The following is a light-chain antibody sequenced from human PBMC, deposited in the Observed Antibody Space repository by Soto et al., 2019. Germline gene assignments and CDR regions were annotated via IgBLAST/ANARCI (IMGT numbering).Light chain of an antibody. Sequence: DIQMTQAPSTLSGSVGDRVTITRRASQTISSWLAWYQQKPGKAPKLLIYKASTLKSGVPSRFSGSGSGTEFTLTISSLQPDDFATYYCQHYNSYSEAFGQGTKVDIK. CDR3: QHYNSYSEA. CDR2: KAS. V-gene: IGKV1-5*03. CDR1: QTISSW. J-gene: IGKJ1*01.